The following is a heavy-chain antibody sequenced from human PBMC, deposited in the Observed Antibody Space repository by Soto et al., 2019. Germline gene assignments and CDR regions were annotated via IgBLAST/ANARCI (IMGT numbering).Heavy chain of an antibody. J-gene: IGHJ6*03. Sequence: GGSLRLSCAASGFTFSSYAMSWVRQAPGKGLEWVAVIWYDGSNKYYADSVKGRFTISRDNSKNTLYLQMNSLRAEDTAVYYCARDMGYSYGLVYYYYMDVWGKGTTVTVSS. CDR2: IWYDGSNK. CDR3: ARDMGYSYGLVYYYYMDV. D-gene: IGHD5-18*01. CDR1: GFTFSSYA. V-gene: IGHV3-33*08.